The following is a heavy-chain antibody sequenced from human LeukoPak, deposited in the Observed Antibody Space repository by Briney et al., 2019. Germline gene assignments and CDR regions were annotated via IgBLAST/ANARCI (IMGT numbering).Heavy chain of an antibody. V-gene: IGHV3-23*01. CDR2: ISGSGGST. CDR1: GFTFSSYA. Sequence: GGSLRLSCAASGFTFSSYAMSWVRQAPGKGLEWVSAISGSGGSTYYADSVKGRFTISRDNSKNTLYLQRNSLRAGDTAVYYCAKGLVVADAFDIWGQGTMVTVSS. J-gene: IGHJ3*02. D-gene: IGHD2-15*01. CDR3: AKGLVVADAFDI.